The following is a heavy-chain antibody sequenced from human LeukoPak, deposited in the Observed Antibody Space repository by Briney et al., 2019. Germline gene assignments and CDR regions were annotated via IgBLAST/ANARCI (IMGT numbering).Heavy chain of an antibody. J-gene: IGHJ4*02. CDR1: GFTFDDYA. CDR2: INWSGGST. D-gene: IGHD2-2*01. Sequence: GGSLRLPCAASGFTFDDYAMSWVRQAPGKGLEWVSGINWSGGSTGYADSVKGRFTISRDNARNSLYLQMNSLRAEDTALYYCARDPRAYCSSTSCYYFDYWGQGTLVTVSS. CDR3: ARDPRAYCSSTSCYYFDY. V-gene: IGHV3-20*04.